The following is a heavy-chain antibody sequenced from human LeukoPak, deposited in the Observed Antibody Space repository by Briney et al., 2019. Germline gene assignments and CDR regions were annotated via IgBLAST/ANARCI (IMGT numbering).Heavy chain of an antibody. CDR3: ARHYGSHDAFDT. CDR2: IYYSGSA. CDR1: GGSISSHY. D-gene: IGHD3-10*01. Sequence: SETLSLTCTVSGGSISSHYWSWIRQPPGKGLEWIGYIYYSGSAKYNPSLKSRVTISADTSKNQFSLKLSSVTAADTAVYYCARHYGSHDAFDTWGQGTMVTVSS. J-gene: IGHJ3*02. V-gene: IGHV4-59*08.